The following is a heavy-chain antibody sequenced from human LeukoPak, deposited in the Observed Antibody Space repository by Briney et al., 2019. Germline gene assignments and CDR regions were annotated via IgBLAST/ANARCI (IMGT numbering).Heavy chain of an antibody. Sequence: GGSLRLSCAASGFTVSSSSMTWVRQAPGKGLEWVSSISGSGGSTYYADSVKGRFTISRDNSRNTLYLQMNSLRAEDTAVYYCAKVRLRYFDWLPTYYFDYWGQGTLVTVSS. CDR3: AKVRLRYFDWLPTYYFDY. CDR1: GFTVSSSS. CDR2: ISGSGGST. J-gene: IGHJ4*02. D-gene: IGHD3-9*01. V-gene: IGHV3-23*01.